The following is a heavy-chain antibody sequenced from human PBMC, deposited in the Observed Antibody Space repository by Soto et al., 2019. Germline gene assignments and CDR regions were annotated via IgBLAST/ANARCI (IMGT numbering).Heavy chain of an antibody. Sequence: GGSLRLSCAASGFTFSDYYMSWIRQAPGKGLEWVSYISSSSSYTNYADSVKGRFTISRDNAKNSLYLQMNSLRSEDTAVYYCARDRGYYDSSGYPPEYYGMDVWGQGTTVTVSS. CDR3: ARDRGYYDSSGYPPEYYGMDV. CDR1: GFTFSDYY. J-gene: IGHJ6*02. V-gene: IGHV3-11*06. CDR2: ISSSSSYT. D-gene: IGHD3-22*01.